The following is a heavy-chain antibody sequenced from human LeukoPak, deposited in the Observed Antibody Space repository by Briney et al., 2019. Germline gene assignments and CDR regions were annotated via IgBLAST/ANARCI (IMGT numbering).Heavy chain of an antibody. CDR2: IYHSGST. V-gene: IGHV4-61*01. J-gene: IGHJ5*02. Sequence: SETLSLTCTVSGGSISTSNYYWSWIRQPPGKGLEWIGYIYHSGSTKYNPSLKSRVTISVDTSKSQFSLKLSSVTAADTAVYYCARVGVTMVRGVWYWFDPWGQGTLVTVSS. D-gene: IGHD3-10*01. CDR1: GGSISTSNYY. CDR3: ARVGVTMVRGVWYWFDP.